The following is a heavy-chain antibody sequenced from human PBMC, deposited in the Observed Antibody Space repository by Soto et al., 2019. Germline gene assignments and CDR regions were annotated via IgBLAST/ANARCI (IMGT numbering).Heavy chain of an antibody. D-gene: IGHD2-2*01. CDR1: GYTCTAYY. CDR3: ARDQYTSIPAAIIQGGFYYYYGMDV. J-gene: IGHJ6*02. V-gene: IGHV1-2*02. Sequence: SVKVSCKASGYTCTAYYMHWLPQPPGQVLEWMGCINPNSCGTNYAQKFQGRVTMTRDTSISTAYMELSRLRSDDTAVYYCARDQYTSIPAAIIQGGFYYYYGMDVWGQGTTVTVSS. CDR2: INPNSCGT.